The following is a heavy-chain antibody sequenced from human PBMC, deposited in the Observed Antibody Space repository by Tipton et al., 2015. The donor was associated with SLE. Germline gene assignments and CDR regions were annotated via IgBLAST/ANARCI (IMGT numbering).Heavy chain of an antibody. CDR2: IRYDGSNK. CDR3: AILDQLLWSY. J-gene: IGHJ4*02. Sequence: SLRLSCAASGFTFSSYGMHWVRQAPGKGLEWVAFIRYDGSNKYYADSVKGRFTISRDNSKNTLYLQMNSLRAEDTAVYYCAILDQLLWSYWGQGTLVTVSS. V-gene: IGHV3-30*02. CDR1: GFTFSSYG. D-gene: IGHD2-2*01.